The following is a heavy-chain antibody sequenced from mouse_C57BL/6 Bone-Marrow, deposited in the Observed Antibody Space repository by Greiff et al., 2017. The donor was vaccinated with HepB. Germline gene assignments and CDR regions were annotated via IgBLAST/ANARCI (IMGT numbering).Heavy chain of an antibody. Sequence: VQLQQPGAELVRPGTSVKLSCKASGYTFTSYWMHWVKQRPGQGLEWIGVIDPSDSYTNYNQKFKGKATLTVDTSSSTAYMQLSSLTSEDSAVYYCARSLSSYWYFDVGGTGTTVTVSS. J-gene: IGHJ1*03. D-gene: IGHD1-1*01. CDR2: IDPSDSYT. CDR1: GYTFTSYW. V-gene: IGHV1-59*01. CDR3: ARSLSSYWYFDV.